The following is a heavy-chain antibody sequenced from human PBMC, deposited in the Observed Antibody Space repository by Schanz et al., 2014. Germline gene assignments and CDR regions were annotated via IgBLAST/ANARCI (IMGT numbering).Heavy chain of an antibody. CDR3: TRSTLWSYDV. CDR2: IFHSGTT. V-gene: IGHV4-4*02. D-gene: IGHD2-21*01. J-gene: IGHJ3*01. Sequence: QVQLQESGPGLVKPSGTLSLTCVVSGGSISSGVWWTWARQSPGKGLEWIGEIFHSGTTNYNPSLEGRVTISVDISKTQFSLILRSMTAADTAVYYCTRSTLWSYDVWGRGTMVIVSS. CDR1: GGSISSGVW.